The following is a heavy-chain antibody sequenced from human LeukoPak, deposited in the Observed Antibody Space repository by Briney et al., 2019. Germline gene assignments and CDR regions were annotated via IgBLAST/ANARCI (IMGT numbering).Heavy chain of an antibody. J-gene: IGHJ4*02. V-gene: IGHV3-30-3*01. CDR3: ARVTYYYGSGGFDY. CDR2: ISYDGSNK. CDR1: GFTFSSYA. D-gene: IGHD3-10*01. Sequence: GRSLRLSCAASGFTFSSYAMHWVRQAPGKGLEWVAVISYDGSNKYYADSVKGRFTISRDNSKNTLYLQMNSLRAEDTAVYYCARVTYYYGSGGFDYWGQGTLVTVSS.